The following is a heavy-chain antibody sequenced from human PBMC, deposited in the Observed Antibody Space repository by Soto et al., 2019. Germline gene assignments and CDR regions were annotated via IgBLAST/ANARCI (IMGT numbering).Heavy chain of an antibody. Sequence: SETLSLTCTVSGDSINGYSWSWIRQPPGKGLEWIGYIYNSGSTTYNPSLKSRLTMSIDTSEKQFSLKLSSVTAADMTVYYCAGDYGSGSYRFDYWGQGALVTVSS. CDR1: GDSINGYS. CDR2: IYNSGST. D-gene: IGHD3-10*01. V-gene: IGHV4-59*01. CDR3: AGDYGSGSYRFDY. J-gene: IGHJ4*02.